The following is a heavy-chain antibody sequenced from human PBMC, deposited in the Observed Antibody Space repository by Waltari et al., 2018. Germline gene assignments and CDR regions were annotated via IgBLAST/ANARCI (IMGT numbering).Heavy chain of an antibody. Sequence: EVQLVQSGAEVKKPGATVNISCKVSGYTFTDYYMHWVQQAPGKGLEWMGLVDPEEGETIYAGKFQGRVTITADTSTDTAYMELSSRRSEDTAVYYCATFGSNYYDSSGILDYWGQGTLVTVSS. V-gene: IGHV1-69-2*01. CDR3: ATFGSNYYDSSGILDY. CDR2: VDPEEGET. J-gene: IGHJ4*02. CDR1: GYTFTDYY. D-gene: IGHD3-22*01.